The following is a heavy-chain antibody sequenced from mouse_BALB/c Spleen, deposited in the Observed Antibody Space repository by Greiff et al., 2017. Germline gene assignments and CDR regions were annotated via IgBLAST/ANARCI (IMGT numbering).Heavy chain of an antibody. D-gene: IGHD1-1*01. CDR2: IDPANGNT. Sequence: VQLQQSGAELVKPGASVKLSCTASGFNIKDTYMHWVKQRPEQGLEWIGRIDPANGNTKYDPKFQGKATITADTSSNTAYLQLSSLTSEDTAVYYCASSTVVDSWFAYWGQGTLVTVSA. J-gene: IGHJ3*01. CDR1: GFNIKDTY. CDR3: ASSTVVDSWFAY. V-gene: IGHV14-3*02.